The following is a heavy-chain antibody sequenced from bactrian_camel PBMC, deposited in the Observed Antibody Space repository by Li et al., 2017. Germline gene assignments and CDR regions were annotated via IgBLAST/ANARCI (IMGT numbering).Heavy chain of an antibody. D-gene: IGHD5*01. J-gene: IGHJ4*01. CDR1: ENTYNTKW. Sequence: HVQLVESGGGSVQAGGSLRLSCTASENTYNTKWMGWFRQIPGKEREGVAAIDSDGGSTYYTDSVKGRFTISKDNDIVTVYLQMNSLKPEDTGMYYCAAADSRWRCYPNSWGSVAGFKYWGQGTQVTVS. CDR3: AAADSRWRCYPNSWGSVAGFKY. V-gene: IGHV3S1*01. CDR2: IDSDGGST.